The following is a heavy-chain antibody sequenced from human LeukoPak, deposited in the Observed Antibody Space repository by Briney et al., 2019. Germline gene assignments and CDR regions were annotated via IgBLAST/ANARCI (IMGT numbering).Heavy chain of an antibody. J-gene: IGHJ6*03. CDR1: GYTFTGYY. V-gene: IGHV1-2*06. CDR3: ARDRGYSSGPYKRYYYYMDV. CDR2: INPNSGGT. D-gene: IGHD6-19*01. Sequence: ASVKVSCXASGYTFTGYYMHWVRQAPGQGLEWMGRINPNSGGTNYAQKFQGRVTMTRDTSISTAYMELSRLRSDDTAVYYCARDRGYSSGPYKRYYYYMDVWGKGTTVTVSS.